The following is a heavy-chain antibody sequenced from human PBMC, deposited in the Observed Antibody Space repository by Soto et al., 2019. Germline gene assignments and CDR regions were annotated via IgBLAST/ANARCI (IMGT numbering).Heavy chain of an antibody. CDR3: ARGSYTGYDWDY. V-gene: IGHV3-53*01. Sequence: SLRLSCASSGFTVSSYYMSWVRQAPGKGLEWVSVIYTGGSTYYTDSVKGRFTISRDISRNTLNLQMDSLRAEDTAVYYCARGSYTGYDWDYWGQGTLVTVSS. CDR2: IYTGGST. CDR1: GFTVSSYY. J-gene: IGHJ4*02. D-gene: IGHD5-12*01.